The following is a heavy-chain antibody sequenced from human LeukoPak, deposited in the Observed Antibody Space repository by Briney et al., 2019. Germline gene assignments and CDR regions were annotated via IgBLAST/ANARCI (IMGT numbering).Heavy chain of an antibody. D-gene: IGHD4-11*01. CDR2: INWNGGST. J-gene: IGHJ5*02. V-gene: IGHV3-20*04. CDR1: GLTFDDYG. Sequence: GGSLRLSCAASGLTFDDYGMSWVRQAPGKGLEWVSGINWNGGSTGYADSVKGRFTISRDNAKNSLYLQMNSLRAEDTALYYCAREPVTTGEWGYNWFDPWGQGTLVTVSS. CDR3: AREPVTTGEWGYNWFDP.